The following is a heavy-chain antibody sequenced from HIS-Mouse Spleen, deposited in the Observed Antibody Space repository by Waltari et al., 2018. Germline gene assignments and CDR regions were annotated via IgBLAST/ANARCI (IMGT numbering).Heavy chain of an antibody. D-gene: IGHD2-8*01. V-gene: IGHV6-1*01. J-gene: IGHJ4*02. CDR3: ARGYCTNGVCYDY. Sequence: QVQLQQSGPGLVKPAQTLSLTCAISGDSVSSTSASWNLYRHSPSRGLEWLGRTSYRSKWYNDYAVSVKSRITINPDTSKNQFSLQLNSVTPEDTAVYYCARGYCTNGVCYDYWGQGTLVTVSS. CDR2: TSYRSKWYN. CDR1: GDSVSSTSAS.